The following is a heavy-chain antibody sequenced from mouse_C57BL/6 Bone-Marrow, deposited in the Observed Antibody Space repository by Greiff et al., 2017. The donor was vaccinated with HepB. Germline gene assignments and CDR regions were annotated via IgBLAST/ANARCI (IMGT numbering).Heavy chain of an antibody. V-gene: IGHV14-3*01. Sequence: VQLQQSVAELVRPGASVKLSCTASGFNIKNTYMHWVKQRPEQGLEWIGRIDPANGNTKYAPKFQGKATITADTTSNTAYLQLSSLKSADTAIYFYATHYYGSSRYAMDDWGQGASVTVSS. CDR2: IDPANGNT. CDR1: GFNIKNTY. D-gene: IGHD1-1*01. CDR3: ATHYYGSSRYAMDD. J-gene: IGHJ4*01.